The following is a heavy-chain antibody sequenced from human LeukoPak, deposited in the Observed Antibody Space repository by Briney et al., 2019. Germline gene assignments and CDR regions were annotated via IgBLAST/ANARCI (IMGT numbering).Heavy chain of an antibody. CDR1: GYTFTGYY. Sequence: ASVKVSCKASGYTFTGYYMHWVRQAPGQGLEWMGRINPNSGGTNYAQKFQGRVIMTRDASISTAYMELSRLRSDDTAVYYCAREGGAYCSSTSCSFEKYNWFDPWGQGTLVTVSS. J-gene: IGHJ5*02. V-gene: IGHV1-2*06. CDR3: AREGGAYCSSTSCSFEKYNWFDP. D-gene: IGHD2-2*01. CDR2: INPNSGGT.